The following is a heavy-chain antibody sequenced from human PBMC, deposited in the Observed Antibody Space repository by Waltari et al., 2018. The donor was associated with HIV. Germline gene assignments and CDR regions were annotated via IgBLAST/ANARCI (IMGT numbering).Heavy chain of an antibody. CDR1: GGSISSYY. Sequence: QVQLQESGPGLVKPSETLSLTCTVSGGSISSYYWSWIRQPPGKGLEWIGDISYSGGTNDSPAVKSRVTISVDRSENQFSLKLSSVTAADTAVYYCASYGGNSACDYWGQGTLVTVSS. CDR3: ASYGGNSACDY. V-gene: IGHV4-59*13. CDR2: ISYSGGT. D-gene: IGHD4-17*01. J-gene: IGHJ4*02.